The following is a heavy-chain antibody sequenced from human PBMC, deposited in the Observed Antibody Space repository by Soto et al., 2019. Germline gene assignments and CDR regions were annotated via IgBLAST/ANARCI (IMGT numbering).Heavy chain of an antibody. CDR3: AREVVATAYYYYYGMDV. CDR1: GGTFSSYT. CDR2: IIPILGIA. V-gene: IGHV1-69*04. Sequence: ASVKVSCKASGGTFSSYTISWVRQAPGQGLEWMGRIIPILGIANYAQKFQGRVTITADKSTSTAYMELSSLRSEDTAVYYCAREVVATAYYYYYGMDVWGQGTTVTVSS. J-gene: IGHJ6*02. D-gene: IGHD5-12*01.